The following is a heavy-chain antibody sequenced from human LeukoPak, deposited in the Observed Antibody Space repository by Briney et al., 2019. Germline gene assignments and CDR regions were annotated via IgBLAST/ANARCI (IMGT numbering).Heavy chain of an antibody. D-gene: IGHD3-22*01. J-gene: IGHJ4*02. Sequence: GGSLRLSCAASGFTFSSYAMSWVRQAPGKGLEWVSAISGSGGSTYYADSVKGRFTISRDNSKNTLYLQMNSLRAEDTAVYYCAKTDDDSSGAQIDYWGQGTLVTVSS. CDR3: AKTDDDSSGAQIDY. CDR2: ISGSGGST. CDR1: GFTFSSYA. V-gene: IGHV3-23*01.